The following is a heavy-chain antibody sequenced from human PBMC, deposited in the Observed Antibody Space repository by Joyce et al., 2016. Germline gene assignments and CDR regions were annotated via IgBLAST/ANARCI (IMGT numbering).Heavy chain of an antibody. J-gene: IGHJ4*02. Sequence: VQLVESGGGLVQPGESLRLSCGVSGLTFITTWMSWVRQAPGKGLEWIGRIKSKNDGGTLDYIETVKGRFTLSRDDSTNTVYLQMDSLKIEDTAMYYCTTDPRYWGRGTLVTVSS. V-gene: IGHV3-15*01. CDR3: TTDPRY. CDR1: GLTFITTW. CDR2: IKSKNDGGTL.